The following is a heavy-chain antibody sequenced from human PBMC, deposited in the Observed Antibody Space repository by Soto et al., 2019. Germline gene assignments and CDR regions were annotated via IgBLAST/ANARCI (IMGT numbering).Heavy chain of an antibody. Sequence: LRLSCAASGFTFTRYSMNWVRQAPGKGLEWVSSISSTTNYIYYGDSMEGRFTISRDNAKNSLYLEMNSLRAEDTAVYYCARESEDLTSNFDYWGQGTLVTVSS. CDR1: GFTFTRYS. J-gene: IGHJ4*02. V-gene: IGHV3-21*06. CDR3: ARESEDLTSNFDY. CDR2: ISSTTNYI.